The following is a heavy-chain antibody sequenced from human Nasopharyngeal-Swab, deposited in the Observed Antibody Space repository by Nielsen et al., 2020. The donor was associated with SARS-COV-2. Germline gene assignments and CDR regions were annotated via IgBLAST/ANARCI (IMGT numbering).Heavy chain of an antibody. Sequence: GGSLRLSCAASGFTFSSYGMHWVRQAPGKGLAWVAIIWYDGSNKYYADSVKGRFTISRDNSKNTLYLQMNSLRAEDTAVYYCARGPYDFWSGYPHYFDYWGQGTLVTVSS. J-gene: IGHJ4*02. CDR1: GFTFSSYG. V-gene: IGHV3-33*01. D-gene: IGHD3-3*01. CDR2: IWYDGSNK. CDR3: ARGPYDFWSGYPHYFDY.